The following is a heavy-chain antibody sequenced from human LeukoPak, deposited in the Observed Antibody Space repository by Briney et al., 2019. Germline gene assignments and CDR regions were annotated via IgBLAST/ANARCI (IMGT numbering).Heavy chain of an antibody. CDR3: ARETREYYFDY. D-gene: IGHD3-16*01. J-gene: IGHJ4*02. CDR2: INPNSGGT. Sequence: GASVKVSCKASGYTFTGYYTHWVRQAPGQGLEWMGRINPNSGGTNYAEKFQGRVTMARDTSISTAYMELSRLRSDDTAVYYCARETREYYFDYWGQGTLVTVSS. V-gene: IGHV1-2*06. CDR1: GYTFTGYY.